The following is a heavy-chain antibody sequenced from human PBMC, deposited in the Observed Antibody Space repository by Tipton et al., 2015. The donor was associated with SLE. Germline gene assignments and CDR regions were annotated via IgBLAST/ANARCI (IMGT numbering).Heavy chain of an antibody. CDR1: GGSISSGDYY. CDR3: ASNSGSYSPFDH. Sequence: TLSLTCTVSGGSISSGDYYWSWIRQPPGKGLEWIGSIYHSGSTYYNPSLKSRVTISVDTSKNQFSLKLSSVTAADTAVYYCASNSGSYSPFDHWGQGTLVTVSS. CDR2: IYHSGST. V-gene: IGHV4-39*07. D-gene: IGHD1-26*01. J-gene: IGHJ4*02.